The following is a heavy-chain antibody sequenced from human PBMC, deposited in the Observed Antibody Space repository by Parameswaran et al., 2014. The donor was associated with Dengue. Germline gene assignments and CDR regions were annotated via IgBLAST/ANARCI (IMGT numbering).Heavy chain of an antibody. CDR3: ARDSYLGVPFDY. J-gene: IGHJ4*02. V-gene: IGHV4-30-4*01. Sequence: RWIRQPPGKGLEWIGYIYYSGSTYYNPSLKSRVTISVDTSKNQFSLKLSSVTAADTAVYYCARDSYLGVPFDYWGQGALVTVSS. CDR2: IYYSGST. D-gene: IGHD2-2*01.